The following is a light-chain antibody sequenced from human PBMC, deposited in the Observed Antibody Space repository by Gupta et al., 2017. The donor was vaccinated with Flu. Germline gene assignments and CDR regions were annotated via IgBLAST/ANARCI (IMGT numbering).Light chain of an antibody. Sequence: DVVISQSPLFLSVTLGQAASISCRSSQSLVYKNGITYLNWFQQRPGQSPRRLIYEVSKRDYGVSDRFSGSGSGTDFTLKSSRGEAEDVGVYYCMRGKPPWTFGQGTMLEI. CDR3: MRGKPPWT. CDR2: EVS. J-gene: IGKJ2*02. CDR1: QSLVYKNGITY. V-gene: IGKV2-30*01.